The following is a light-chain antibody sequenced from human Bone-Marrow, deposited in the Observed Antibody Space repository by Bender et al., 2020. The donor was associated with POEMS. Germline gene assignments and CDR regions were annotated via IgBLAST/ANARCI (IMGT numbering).Light chain of an antibody. CDR3: NSYTNTNTWL. Sequence: QSALTQAASVSASPGQSISLSCIEASNVFGSDNLVSWYQQQPGKAPKVMIFDVTNRPSGVSSRFSGSRSGNTASLTISGLQAEDEATYYCNSYTNTNTWLFGGGTKLTVL. J-gene: IGLJ3*02. V-gene: IGLV2-14*02. CDR1: SNVFGSDNL. CDR2: DVT.